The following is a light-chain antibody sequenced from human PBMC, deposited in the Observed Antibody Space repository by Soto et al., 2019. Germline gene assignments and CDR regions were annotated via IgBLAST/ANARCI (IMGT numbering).Light chain of an antibody. CDR2: DND. Sequence: QSVLTQPPSVSAAPGRTVTISCSGSNSNIGNNYVSWSQHPPGTAPKLLIYDNDKRPSAIPDRFSGSKSGTSATLGITGLQTGDEADYYCVTWDDSLSAVVIGGGTKLTVL. V-gene: IGLV1-51*01. CDR1: NSNIGNNY. J-gene: IGLJ3*02. CDR3: VTWDDSLSAVV.